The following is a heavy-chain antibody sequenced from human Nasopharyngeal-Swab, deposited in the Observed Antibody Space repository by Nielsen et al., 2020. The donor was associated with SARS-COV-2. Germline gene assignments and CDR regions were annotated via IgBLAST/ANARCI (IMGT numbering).Heavy chain of an antibody. D-gene: IGHD3-3*01. CDR2: INTNTGNP. CDR1: GYTFTSYA. Sequence: ASVKVSCKASGYTFTSYAMNWVRQAPGQGLEWMGWINTNTGNPTYAQGFTGRFVFSLDTSVSTAYLQISSLKAEDTAVYYWARAPGIDTIFGVVIQYDWYFDLWGRGTLVTVSS. V-gene: IGHV7-4-1*02. CDR3: ARAPGIDTIFGVVIQYDWYFDL. J-gene: IGHJ2*01.